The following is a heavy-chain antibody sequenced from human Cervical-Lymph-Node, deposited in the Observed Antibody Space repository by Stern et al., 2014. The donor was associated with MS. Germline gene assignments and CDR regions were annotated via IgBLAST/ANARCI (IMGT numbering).Heavy chain of an antibody. D-gene: IGHD1-1*01. CDR3: AREAYYTAWYDPAGFDY. Sequence: EVQLVESGGGLVQPGGSLRLSCAASGFTFNNHNMNWVRQAPGKGLERVSYISSSSSNIYYADSVKGRFTISRDNAKNSLYLQMDSLRDDDTAVYYCAREAYYTAWYDPAGFDYWGQGTLVTVSS. V-gene: IGHV3-48*02. CDR2: ISSSSSNI. CDR1: GFTFNNHN. J-gene: IGHJ4*02.